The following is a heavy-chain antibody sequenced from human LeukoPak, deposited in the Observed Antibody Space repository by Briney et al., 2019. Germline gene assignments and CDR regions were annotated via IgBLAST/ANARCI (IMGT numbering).Heavy chain of an antibody. V-gene: IGHV7-4-1*02. CDR2: INTNTGNP. D-gene: IGHD6-19*01. Sequence: ASVKVSCKASGYTFTSYAMNWVRQAPGQGLEWMGWINTNTGNPTYAQGFTGRFVFSLDTSVSTVYLQISSLKAEDTAVYYCARDRGSSGWDNWNWFDPWGQGTLVTVSS. J-gene: IGHJ5*02. CDR1: GYTFTSYA. CDR3: ARDRGSSGWDNWNWFDP.